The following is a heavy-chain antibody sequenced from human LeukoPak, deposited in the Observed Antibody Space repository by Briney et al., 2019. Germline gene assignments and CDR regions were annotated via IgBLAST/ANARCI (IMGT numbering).Heavy chain of an antibody. J-gene: IGHJ6*03. CDR3: ARSYSSTPQYYYYYYMDV. CDR1: GFSFSTYS. Sequence: PGGSLRLSCAASGFSFSTYSMNWVRQAPGRGLEWVSYISDSSSTIYYADSVKGRFTIYRDNAKNSLYLQMNSLRAEDTAVYYCARSYSSTPQYYYYYYMDVWGKGTTVTVSS. D-gene: IGHD6-13*01. V-gene: IGHV3-48*01. CDR2: ISDSSSTI.